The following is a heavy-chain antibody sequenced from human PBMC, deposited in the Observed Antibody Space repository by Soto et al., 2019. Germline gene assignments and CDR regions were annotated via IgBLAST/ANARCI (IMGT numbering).Heavy chain of an antibody. D-gene: IGHD3-9*01. CDR1: GFTFSSYA. Sequence: RGSLRLSCAASGFTFSSYAMHWVRKAPGKGLEWVAVISYDGSKKYYADSVKGRFTISRDNSKNTLYLQMNRLRDEDTAVYYCSRDILTLQYYYGMDVWGQGTTVTVSS. CDR2: ISYDGSKK. CDR3: SRDILTLQYYYGMDV. J-gene: IGHJ6*02. V-gene: IGHV3-30-3*01.